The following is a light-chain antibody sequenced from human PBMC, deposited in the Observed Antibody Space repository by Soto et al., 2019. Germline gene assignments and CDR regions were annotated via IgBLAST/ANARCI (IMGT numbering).Light chain of an antibody. CDR2: GAS. CDR1: QSIGDT. V-gene: IGKV3-15*01. CDR3: QHYYSWPWT. Sequence: EIVMTQSPATLSVSPGGRATLSCRASQSIGDTLAWYQLKPGQAPRLLIYGASSRVTGFPARFSGSGSGTDFTLTIGSLQSEDFAVYYCQHYYSWPWTFGQGTKVDIK. J-gene: IGKJ1*01.